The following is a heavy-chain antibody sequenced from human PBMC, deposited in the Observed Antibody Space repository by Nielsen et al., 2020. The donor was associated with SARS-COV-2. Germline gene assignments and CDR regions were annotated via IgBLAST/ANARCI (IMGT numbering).Heavy chain of an antibody. CDR3: ARDKTYYDFWSGYSNDAFDI. J-gene: IGHJ3*02. D-gene: IGHD3-3*01. Sequence: SETLSLTCTVSGGSISSYYWSWIRQPPGKGLEWIGYIYYSGSTNYNPSLKSRVAISVDTSKNQFSLKLSPVTAADTAVYYCARDKTYYDFWSGYSNDAFDIWGQGTMVTVSS. CDR1: GGSISSYY. V-gene: IGHV4-59*01. CDR2: IYYSGST.